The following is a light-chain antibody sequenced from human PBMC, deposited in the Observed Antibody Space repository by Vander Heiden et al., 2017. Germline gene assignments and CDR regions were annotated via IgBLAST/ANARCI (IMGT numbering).Light chain of an antibody. Sequence: YELTQPPSVSVSPGQTASITGSGDKWGETDTFWYQQKAAQSPVLVVHQDNKRPSVIPERFSGSNSGNTATLTISATQTVDEDDYYCEAWDNSVIVFGGGTKLTVL. CDR3: EAWDNSVIV. CDR1: KWGETD. J-gene: IGLJ2*01. CDR2: QDN. V-gene: IGLV3-1*01.